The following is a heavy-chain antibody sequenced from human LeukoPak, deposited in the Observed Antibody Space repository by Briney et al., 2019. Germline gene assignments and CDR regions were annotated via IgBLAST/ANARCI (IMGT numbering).Heavy chain of an antibody. CDR3: AGDRGITVTKDFDY. CDR2: YDPEEGAM. J-gene: IGHJ4*02. V-gene: IGHV1-24*01. D-gene: IGHD4-11*01. Sequence: ASVNVSCKVSGSTLAESYIHWLRQAPGKGLEWMGGYDPEEGAMIYAQKFLDRVTMTEDTSTTTAYMEVSSLRSEDTAVYFCAGDRGITVTKDFDYWGQGTLVTVSS. CDR1: GSTLAESY.